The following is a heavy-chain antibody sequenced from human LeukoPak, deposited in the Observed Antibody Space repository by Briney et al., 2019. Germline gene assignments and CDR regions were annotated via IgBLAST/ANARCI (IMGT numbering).Heavy chain of an antibody. CDR2: ISYDGSNK. D-gene: IGHD1-26*01. J-gene: IGHJ4*02. CDR3: TTALKWGLYYPDY. V-gene: IGHV3-30-3*01. Sequence: GGSLRLSCAASGFTFSSYAMHWVRQAPGKGLEWVAVISYDGSNKYYADSVKGRFTISRDNSKNTLYLQMNSLRTEDTAMYYCTTALKWGLYYPDYWGQGTLVTVSS. CDR1: GFTFSSYA.